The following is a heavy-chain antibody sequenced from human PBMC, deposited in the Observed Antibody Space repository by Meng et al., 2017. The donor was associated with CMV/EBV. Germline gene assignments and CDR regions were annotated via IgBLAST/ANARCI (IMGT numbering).Heavy chain of an antibody. V-gene: IGHV5-51*01. Sequence: GESLKISCKGSGYSFTSYWIGWVRQMPGKGLEWMGIIYPDDSDTRYSPSFQGQVTISADKSISTAYLQWSSLKASDTAMYYCARYSNYYDSSGYYYANAFDIWGQGTMVTVSS. CDR2: IYPDDSDT. D-gene: IGHD3-22*01. CDR1: GYSFTSYW. J-gene: IGHJ3*02. CDR3: ARYSNYYDSSGYYYANAFDI.